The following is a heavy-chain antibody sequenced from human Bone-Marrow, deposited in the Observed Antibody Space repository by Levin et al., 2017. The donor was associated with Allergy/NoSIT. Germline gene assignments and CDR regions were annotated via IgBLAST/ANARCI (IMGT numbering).Heavy chain of an antibody. D-gene: IGHD1-26*01. CDR3: AKVASVGATAGGDVLDY. CDR2: ISWNSGSI. CDR1: GFTFDDYA. J-gene: IGHJ4*02. V-gene: IGHV3-9*01. Sequence: PGGSLRLSCAASGFTFDDYAMHWVRQAPGKGLEWVSGISWNSGSIGYADSVKGRFTISRDNAKNSLYLQMNSLRAEDTALYYCAKVASVGATAGGDVLDYWGQGTLVTVSS.